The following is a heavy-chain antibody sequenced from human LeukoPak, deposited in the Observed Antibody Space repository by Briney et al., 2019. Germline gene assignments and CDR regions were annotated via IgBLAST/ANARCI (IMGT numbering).Heavy chain of an antibody. Sequence: SETLSLTCTVSGGSISSYYWSWIRQPPGKGLEWIGSLYHTGSTYYTPSLKSRVTISVDTSKNQFSLKLSSVTAADTAVYYCARGGLGYCSSTSCLNFDYWGQGTLVTVSS. CDR3: ARGGLGYCSSTSCLNFDY. CDR1: GGSISSYY. D-gene: IGHD2-2*01. CDR2: LYHTGST. V-gene: IGHV4-59*01. J-gene: IGHJ4*02.